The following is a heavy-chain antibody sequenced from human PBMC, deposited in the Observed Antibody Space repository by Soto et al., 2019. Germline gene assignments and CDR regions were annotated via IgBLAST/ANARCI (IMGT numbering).Heavy chain of an antibody. J-gene: IGHJ5*02. CDR2: IYSGGST. Sequence: WSLSLSCAASGFTVSSNYMSWVRQAPGKGLEWVSVIYSGGSTYYADSVKGRFTISRANYMNTRNLQMNNLRAYDRAVYRWERYPMIVHFDTWGQGTLVTVSS. D-gene: IGHD3-22*01. CDR3: ERYPMIVHFDT. CDR1: GFTVSSNY. V-gene: IGHV3-53*01.